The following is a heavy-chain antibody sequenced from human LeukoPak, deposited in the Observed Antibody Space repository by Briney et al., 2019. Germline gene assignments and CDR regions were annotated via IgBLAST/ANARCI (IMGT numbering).Heavy chain of an antibody. CDR2: IGTAGDT. CDR3: ARGPPRRKYYYMDV. V-gene: IGHV3-13*01. J-gene: IGHJ6*03. Sequence: PGGSLRLSCAASGFTFSSFGMHWVRQPTGQGLEWVSTIGTAGDTYYPGSVEGRFTLSRDNAKNSLYLQMNSLTAGDTAVYYCARGPPRRKYYYMDVWGKGTTVTVSS. CDR1: GFTFSSFG. D-gene: IGHD5-24*01.